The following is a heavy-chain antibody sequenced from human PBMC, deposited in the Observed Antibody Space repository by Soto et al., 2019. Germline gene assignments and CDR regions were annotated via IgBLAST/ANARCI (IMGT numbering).Heavy chain of an antibody. CDR3: ARGRLRYCSSAMGNRNEQWFDP. Sequence: ASVKVSCKASGYTFTSYDINWVRQATGQGLEWIGWMNPNSGNTGYAQKFQGRVTMTRNTSISTAYMELSSLRSEDTAVYYCARGRLRYCSSAMGNRNEQWFDPWGQGTLVTVSA. CDR2: MNPNSGNT. V-gene: IGHV1-8*01. D-gene: IGHD2-2*01. J-gene: IGHJ5*02. CDR1: GYTFTSYD.